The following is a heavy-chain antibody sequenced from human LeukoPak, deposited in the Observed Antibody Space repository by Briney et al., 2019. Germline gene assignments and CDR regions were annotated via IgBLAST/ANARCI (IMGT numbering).Heavy chain of an antibody. V-gene: IGHV3-30*04. D-gene: IGHD6-6*01. CDR2: ISYDGSNK. CDR1: GFTFSSYA. J-gene: IGHJ4*02. CDR3: ARGGASRPDY. Sequence: GRSLRLSCAASGFTFSSYAMHWVRQAPGKGLEWVAIISYDGSNKYYADSVKGRFTISRDNSKNTLYLHMNSLRAEDTAVYYCARGGASRPDYWGQGTLVTVSS.